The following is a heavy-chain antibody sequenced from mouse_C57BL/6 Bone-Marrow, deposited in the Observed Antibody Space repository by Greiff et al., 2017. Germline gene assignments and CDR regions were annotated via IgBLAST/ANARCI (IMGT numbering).Heavy chain of an antibody. J-gene: IGHJ3*01. V-gene: IGHV1-42*01. CDR1: GYSFPGYY. CDR2: INPSTGGT. D-gene: IGHD1-1*01. Sequence: VQLQQSGPELVKPGASVKISCKASGYSFPGYYMNWVKQSPEKSLEWIGEINPSTGGTTYNQKFKAKATLKVDKSSSTAYMQLKSLTSEDSAVYYCASPYGSSYGGFAYWVQGTLVTVSA. CDR3: ASPYGSSYGGFAY.